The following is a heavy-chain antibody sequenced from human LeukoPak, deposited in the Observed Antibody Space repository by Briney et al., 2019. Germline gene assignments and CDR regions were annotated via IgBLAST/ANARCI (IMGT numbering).Heavy chain of an antibody. D-gene: IGHD3-22*01. CDR2: ISGSGGST. CDR1: GFTFSSYA. CDR3: TKDGAQRGLYYYDSSGYYYYFDY. V-gene: IGHV3-23*01. J-gene: IGHJ4*02. Sequence: TGGSLRLSCAASGFTFSSYAMSWVRQAPGKGLEWVSAISGSGGSTYYADSVKGRFTISRDNSKNTLYLQMNSLRAEDTAVYYCTKDGAQRGLYYYDSSGYYYYFDYWGQGTLVTVSS.